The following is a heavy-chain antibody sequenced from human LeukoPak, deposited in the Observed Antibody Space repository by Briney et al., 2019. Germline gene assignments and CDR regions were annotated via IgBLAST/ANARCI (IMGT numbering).Heavy chain of an antibody. V-gene: IGHV1-8*01. CDR1: GYTFTSYD. D-gene: IGHD3-22*01. J-gene: IGHJ4*02. Sequence: ASVKVSCKASGYTFTSYDINWVRQATGQGLEWMGWMNPNSGNTGYAQKFQGRVTMTRNTSISTAYMELSSLRSEDTAVYYCARSWGGNYYDSSGYSDYWGQGTLVTVSS. CDR2: MNPNSGNT. CDR3: ARSWGGNYYDSSGYSDY.